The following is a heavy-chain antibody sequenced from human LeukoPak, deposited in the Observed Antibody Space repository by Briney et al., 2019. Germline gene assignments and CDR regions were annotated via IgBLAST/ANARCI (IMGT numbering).Heavy chain of an antibody. CDR2: IYYSGST. CDR1: GGSISSYY. Sequence: PSETLSLTYTVSGGSISSYYWSWIRQPPGKGLEWIGYIYYSGSTNYNPSLKSRATISVDTSKNQFSLKLSSVTAADTAVYYCARGGYYDSSGYYYVGYFQHWGQGTLVTVSS. V-gene: IGHV4-59*01. J-gene: IGHJ1*01. CDR3: ARGGYYDSSGYYYVGYFQH. D-gene: IGHD3-22*01.